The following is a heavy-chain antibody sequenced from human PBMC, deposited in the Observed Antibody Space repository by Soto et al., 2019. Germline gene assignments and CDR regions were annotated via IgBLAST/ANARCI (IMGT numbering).Heavy chain of an antibody. D-gene: IGHD2-2*01. J-gene: IGHJ6*02. CDR3: ARGHIVVVPAAITYYYGMDV. CDR1: GFTFSSYE. CDR2: ISSSGSTI. Sequence: GGSLRLSCAASGFTFSSYEMNWVRQAPGKGLEWVSYISSSGSTIYYADSVKGRFTISRDNAKNSLYLQMNSLRAEDTAVYYCARGHIVVVPAAITYYYGMDVWGQGTTVTVSS. V-gene: IGHV3-48*03.